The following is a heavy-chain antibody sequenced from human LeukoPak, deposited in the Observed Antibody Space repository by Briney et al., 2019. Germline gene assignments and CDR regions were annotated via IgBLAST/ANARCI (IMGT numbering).Heavy chain of an antibody. D-gene: IGHD3-3*01. J-gene: IGHJ4*02. V-gene: IGHV3-23*01. CDR3: AKLAMFAVVGIPEYDSGY. Sequence: PGGSLRLSCAASGFTFSSYAMSWVRQAPGKGLEWVSALSGSGRSTYYADSVKGRFTISRDNSKNTLYLQMKSLGAEDTAVYYCAKLAMFAVVGIPEYDSGYWGQGTLVTVSS. CDR1: GFTFSSYA. CDR2: LSGSGRST.